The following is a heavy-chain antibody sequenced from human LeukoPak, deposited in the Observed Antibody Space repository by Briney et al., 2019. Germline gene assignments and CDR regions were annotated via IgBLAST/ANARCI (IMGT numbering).Heavy chain of an antibody. J-gene: IGHJ4*02. CDR2: ISWKGGSI. CDR1: GFTFSSYE. V-gene: IGHV3-9*03. CDR3: AKARRDGYNSWGIFDY. Sequence: GGSLRLSCAASGFTFSSYEMNWVRQAPGKGLEWVSGISWKGGSIGYADSVKGRFTISRDNAKNSLYLQMNSLRAEDMALYYCAKARRDGYNSWGIFDYWGQGTLVTVSS. D-gene: IGHD5-24*01.